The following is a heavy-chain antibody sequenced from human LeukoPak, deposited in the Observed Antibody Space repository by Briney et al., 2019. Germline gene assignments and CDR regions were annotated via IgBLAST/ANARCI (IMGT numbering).Heavy chain of an antibody. Sequence: SETLSLTSTVSGGSISGYYWSWIRQPPGKALEWIAYTYYGERSNYNPSLKSRVTISVDTSKKQFSLKLSSVTAADTAVYYCAREMYYYDSSGYYPSDYYGTDVWGQGTTVTVSS. CDR3: AREMYYYDSSGYYPSDYYGTDV. D-gene: IGHD3-22*01. V-gene: IGHV4-59*01. CDR1: GGSISGYY. J-gene: IGHJ6*02. CDR2: TYYGERS.